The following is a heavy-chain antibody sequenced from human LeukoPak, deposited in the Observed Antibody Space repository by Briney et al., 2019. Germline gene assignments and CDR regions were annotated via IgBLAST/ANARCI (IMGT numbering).Heavy chain of an antibody. CDR3: ARVRNYYGSGSYYDAFDI. CDR1: GFTVSSNY. V-gene: IGHV3-53*01. D-gene: IGHD3-10*01. J-gene: IGHJ3*02. Sequence: PGGSLRLSCAASGFTVSSNYMSWVRQAPGKGLKWVSVIYSGGSTYYADSVKGRFTISRDNSKNTLYLQMNSLRAEDTAVYYCARVRNYYGSGSYYDAFDIWGQGTMVTVSS. CDR2: IYSGGST.